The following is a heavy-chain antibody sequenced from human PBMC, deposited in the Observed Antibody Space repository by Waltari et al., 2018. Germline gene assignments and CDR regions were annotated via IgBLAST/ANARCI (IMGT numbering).Heavy chain of an antibody. CDR3: VRNRGWQQFDF. V-gene: IGHV3-7*01. D-gene: IGHD2-15*01. Sequence: EVQLVESGGGLVQPGGSLRLSCAVSGFPLSTYWMGWVRQAPGKGLEWVAGIKEDGGRKDYVDSVKGRFTISRDNAKSTLYLQMNSLRAEDTAVFYCVRNRGWQQFDFWGQGTLVTVSS. CDR1: GFPLSTYW. J-gene: IGHJ4*02. CDR2: IKEDGGRK.